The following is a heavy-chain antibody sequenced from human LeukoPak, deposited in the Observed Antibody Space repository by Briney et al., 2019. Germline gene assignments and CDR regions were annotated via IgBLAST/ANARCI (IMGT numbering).Heavy chain of an antibody. V-gene: IGHV1-46*01. J-gene: IGHJ4*02. CDR1: GSTFTNYY. D-gene: IGHD2-15*01. CDR3: ASHDLGGSSPFDY. Sequence: ASVKVSCKTSGSTFTNYYMHWVRQAPGQGLEWMGIINPSGTSTTYAQKFQGRVTMTRDTSTSTDFMELSSLRSEDTAGYYCASHDLGGSSPFDYWGQGTLVTVSS. CDR2: INPSGTST.